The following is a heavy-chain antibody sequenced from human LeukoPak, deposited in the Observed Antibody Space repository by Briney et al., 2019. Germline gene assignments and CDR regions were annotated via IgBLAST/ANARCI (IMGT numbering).Heavy chain of an antibody. CDR3: VGYSYGHDFDY. Sequence: ASVKVSCKAFGYTFTGYYMHWVRQAPGQGLEWMGWINPNSGGTNYAQKFQGRVTMTRDTSISTAYMELSRLRSDDTAVYYCVGYSYGHDFDYWGQGTLVTVSS. V-gene: IGHV1-2*02. D-gene: IGHD5-18*01. CDR1: GYTFTGYY. CDR2: INPNSGGT. J-gene: IGHJ4*02.